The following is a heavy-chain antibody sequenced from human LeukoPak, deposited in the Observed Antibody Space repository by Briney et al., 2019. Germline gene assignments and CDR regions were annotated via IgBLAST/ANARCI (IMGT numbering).Heavy chain of an antibody. CDR3: ARDPNLPVQNWFDP. V-gene: IGHV4-59*11. J-gene: IGHJ5*02. CDR1: GGSISSHY. D-gene: IGHD1-1*01. Sequence: SETLSLTCTVSGGSISSHYWSWIRQPPGKGLEWIGFMYYSGTTNYNPSLESRVTISLDTSKRQFSLSLSSVTAADTAVYYCARDPNLPVQNWFDPWGQGTLVTVSS. CDR2: MYYSGTT.